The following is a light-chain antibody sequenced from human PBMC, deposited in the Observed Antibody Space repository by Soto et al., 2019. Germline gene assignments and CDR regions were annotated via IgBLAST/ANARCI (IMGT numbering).Light chain of an antibody. CDR1: QSSSRY. J-gene: IGKJ1*01. CDR2: AAS. Sequence: DIQMTQSPSSLSASVGYRVTITSRASQSSSRYLNWYQQKTGKAPKILIYAASSLQSGVPSRFRGSGSGTECTLTISRLQPDDFSTYYCQQYETFSGTFGPGTKVDIK. V-gene: IGKV1-39*01. CDR3: QQYETFSGT.